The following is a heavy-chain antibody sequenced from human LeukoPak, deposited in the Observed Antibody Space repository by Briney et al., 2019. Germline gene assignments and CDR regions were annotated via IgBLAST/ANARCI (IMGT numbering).Heavy chain of an antibody. Sequence: SETLSLTCTVSGGSISSGSYYWRWIRQPAGKGLEWIGRIYTSGSTNYNPSLKSRVTISVDTSKNQFSLKLSSVTAADTAVYYCARAYCSSISCYYYYYYYMDVWGKGTTVTVSS. CDR1: GGSISSGSYY. CDR2: IYTSGST. CDR3: ARAYCSSISCYYYYYYYMDV. D-gene: IGHD2-2*01. J-gene: IGHJ6*03. V-gene: IGHV4-61*02.